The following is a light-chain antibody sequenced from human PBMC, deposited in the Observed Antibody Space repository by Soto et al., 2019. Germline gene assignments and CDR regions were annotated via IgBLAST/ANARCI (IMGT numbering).Light chain of an antibody. CDR1: SSDVGGYDY. J-gene: IGLJ2*01. V-gene: IGLV2-14*01. CDR3: SSYTSSSTLV. CDR2: EVS. Sequence: QSALTQPASVSGSPGQSITISCTGTSSDVGGYDYVSWYQHHPGKAPKLMIYEVSNRPSGVSNRFSGSKSGNTASLTISGLQAEVEADYSCSSYTSSSTLVFGGGTQLTVL.